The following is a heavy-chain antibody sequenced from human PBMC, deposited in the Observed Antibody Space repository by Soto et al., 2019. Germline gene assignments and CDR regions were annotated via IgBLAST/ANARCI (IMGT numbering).Heavy chain of an antibody. J-gene: IGHJ5*02. CDR1: GYNFATYW. D-gene: IGHD4-17*01. V-gene: IGHV5-51*01. CDR3: ARHGFYGDYASNYFDP. Sequence: GESLKISCQASGYNFATYWIAWVRQMPWKGLEYMGIIYPGNSDARYSPSFQGQVTFSADKSISTAYLHWSSLKASDTAMYYCARHGFYGDYASNYFDPWGQGTLVTVSS. CDR2: IYPGNSDA.